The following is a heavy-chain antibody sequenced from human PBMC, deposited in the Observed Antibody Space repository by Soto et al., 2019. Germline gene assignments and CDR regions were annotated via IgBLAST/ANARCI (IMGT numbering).Heavy chain of an antibody. CDR3: AKARGANNWANYYGLDV. CDR2: ITYEGSNK. V-gene: IGHV3-30*18. CDR1: GFIFANYG. Sequence: GGSLRLSCAASGFIFANYGMHWVRQAPGKGLEWVALITYEGSNKYYADAVKGRFTISRDNAKNMVSLQMDSLRAEDTAVYYCAKARGANNWANYYGLDVWGQGTTVTVSS. J-gene: IGHJ6*02. D-gene: IGHD1-1*01.